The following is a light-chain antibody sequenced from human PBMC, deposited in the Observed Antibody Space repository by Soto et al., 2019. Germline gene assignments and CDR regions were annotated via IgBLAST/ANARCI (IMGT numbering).Light chain of an antibody. Sequence: QSALTQPRSVSGSPGQSVTISCTGTSSDVGGYNYVSWYQQHPGKAPKLMIYDVSKRPSGVPDRFSGSKSGNTASLTISGLQAEDEADYYCCSYXXXXXXVFXXGTKV. CDR1: SSDVGGYNY. CDR3: CSYXXXXXXV. J-gene: IGLJ1*01. CDR2: DVS. V-gene: IGLV2-11*01.